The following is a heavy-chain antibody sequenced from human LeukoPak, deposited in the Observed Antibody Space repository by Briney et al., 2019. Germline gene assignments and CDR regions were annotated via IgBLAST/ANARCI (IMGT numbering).Heavy chain of an antibody. D-gene: IGHD6-13*01. J-gene: IGHJ4*02. CDR3: ARDQQLVRGPLGD. V-gene: IGHV3-30*03. CDR1: GFTFSSYG. Sequence: GGSLRLSCAASGFTFSSYGMHWVRQAPGKGLEWVAVISYDGSNKYYADSVKGRFTISRDNSKNTLYLQMNSLRAEDTAVYYCARDQQLVRGPLGDWGQGTLVTVSS. CDR2: ISYDGSNK.